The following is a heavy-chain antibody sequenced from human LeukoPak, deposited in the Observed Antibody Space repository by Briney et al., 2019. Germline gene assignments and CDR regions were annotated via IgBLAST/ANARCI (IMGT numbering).Heavy chain of an antibody. Sequence: HPGGSLRLSCAASGFTFSNYGMHWVRQAPGKGLEWVAFIRFDGSNKYYADSVKGRFTISRDNSKNTLHLQMNSLRPEDTALYYCVNTEAAAYYFDYWGQGTLVTVSS. CDR2: IRFDGSNK. V-gene: IGHV3-30*02. D-gene: IGHD6-13*01. CDR1: GFTFSNYG. CDR3: VNTEAAAYYFDY. J-gene: IGHJ4*02.